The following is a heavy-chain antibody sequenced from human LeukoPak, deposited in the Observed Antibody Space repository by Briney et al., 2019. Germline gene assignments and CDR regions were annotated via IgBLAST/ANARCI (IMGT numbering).Heavy chain of an antibody. CDR1: GGSFSGYY. V-gene: IGHV4-34*01. CDR2: INHSGST. D-gene: IGHD5-12*01. Sequence: SETLSLTCAVHGGSFSGYYWSWLRQPPGKGLEWIGEINHSGSTNYNPSLKSRVTISVDTSKNQFSLKLSSVTAADTAVYYCARMATPFDYWGQGTLVTVSS. J-gene: IGHJ4*02. CDR3: ARMATPFDY.